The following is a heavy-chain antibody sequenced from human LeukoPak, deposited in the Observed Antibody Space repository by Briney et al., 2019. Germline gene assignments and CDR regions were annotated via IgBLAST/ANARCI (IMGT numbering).Heavy chain of an antibody. J-gene: IGHJ4*02. D-gene: IGHD3-16*02. CDR3: AKDRPESYYDYVWGSYRYKYFDY. CDR1: GFTFSSYA. CDR2: ISGSGGST. V-gene: IGHV3-23*01. Sequence: GGSLRLSCAASGFTFSSYAMSWVRQAPGKGLEWVSAISGSGGSTYYADSVKGRFTISRDNSKNTLYLQMNGLRAEDTAVYYCAKDRPESYYDYVWGSYRYKYFDYWGQGTLVPVSS.